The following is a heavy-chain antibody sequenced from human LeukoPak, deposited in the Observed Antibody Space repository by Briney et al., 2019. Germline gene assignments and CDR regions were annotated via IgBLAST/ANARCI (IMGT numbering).Heavy chain of an antibody. CDR3: AGGLTKNSSGRY. CDR2: ISSSSSYI. Sequence: GGSLRLSCAASGFTFSSYSMNWVRQAPGKGLEWVSSISSSSSYIYYADSVKGRFTISRDNAKNSLYLQMNSLRAEDTAVYYCAGGLTKNSSGRYWGQGTLVTVSS. J-gene: IGHJ4*02. V-gene: IGHV3-21*01. D-gene: IGHD6-19*01. CDR1: GFTFSSYS.